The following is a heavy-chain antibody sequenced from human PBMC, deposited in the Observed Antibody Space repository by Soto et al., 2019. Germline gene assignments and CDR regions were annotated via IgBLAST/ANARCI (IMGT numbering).Heavy chain of an antibody. CDR3: DRGDYSIEASLDDFDI. V-gene: IGHV6-1*01. CDR1: VCSVSSNSWA. CDR2: TYYRSKWYN. D-gene: IGHD4-4*01. J-gene: IGHJ3*02. Sequence: PSSSXSLTWSIGVCSVSSNSWALNWIRQSPSRVLEWLGRTYYRSKWYNDYAVSVKSRITINPDTSKKQFSLQLNSLTPEDTAVPYSDRGDYSIEASLDDFDICGQRPMV.